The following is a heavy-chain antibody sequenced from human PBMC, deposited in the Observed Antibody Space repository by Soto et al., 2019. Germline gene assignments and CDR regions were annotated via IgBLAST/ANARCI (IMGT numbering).Heavy chain of an antibody. V-gene: IGHV4-59*12. CDR3: ARGRGLKWLVRSDYYYYGMDV. D-gene: IGHD6-19*01. J-gene: IGHJ6*02. Sequence: SETLSLTCTVSGGSISSYYWSWIRQPPGKGLEWIGYIYYSGSTNYNPSLKSRVTISVDTSKNQFSLKLSSVTAADTAVYYCARGRGLKWLVRSDYYYYGMDVWGQGTTVTVSS. CDR2: IYYSGST. CDR1: GGSISSYY.